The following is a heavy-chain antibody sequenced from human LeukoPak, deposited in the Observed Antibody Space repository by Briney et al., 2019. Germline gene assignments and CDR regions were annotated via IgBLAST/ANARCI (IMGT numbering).Heavy chain of an antibody. D-gene: IGHD2/OR15-2a*01. V-gene: IGHV4-59*08. Sequence: SETLSPTCTVSGGSISSYYWSWIREPPGKGLEWIAYISDIGSINYNPSLKSRVTISLDTSKNQFSLKLSSVTAADTAVYYCAGHHPRNTVDFWGQGTLVTVSS. CDR2: ISDIGSI. CDR1: GGSISSYY. J-gene: IGHJ4*02. CDR3: AGHHPRNTVDF.